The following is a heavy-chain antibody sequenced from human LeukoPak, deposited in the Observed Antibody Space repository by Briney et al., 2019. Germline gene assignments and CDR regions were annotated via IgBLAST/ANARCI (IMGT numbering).Heavy chain of an antibody. CDR1: GFTFSSYS. D-gene: IGHD6-19*01. Sequence: GGSLRLSCAASGFTFSSYSMNWVRQAPGKGLEWVASISSSSSYIYYADSVKGRFTISRDNAKNSLYLQMNSLRAEDTAVYYCAKCSGWHTFIDYWGQGTLVTVSS. V-gene: IGHV3-21*01. CDR2: ISSSSSYI. CDR3: AKCSGWHTFIDY. J-gene: IGHJ4*02.